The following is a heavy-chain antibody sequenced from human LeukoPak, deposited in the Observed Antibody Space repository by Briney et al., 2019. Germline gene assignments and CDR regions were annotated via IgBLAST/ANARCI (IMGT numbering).Heavy chain of an antibody. CDR2: MNPNSGNT. CDR3: ARAGLVVVTAENFYYMDV. J-gene: IGHJ6*03. V-gene: IGHV1-8*03. Sequence: VASVKVSCKASGYTFTAYYLHWVRQATGQGLEWMGWMNPNSGNTGYAQKFQGRVTITRNTSISTAYMELSSLRSEDTAVYYCARAGLVVVTAENFYYMDVWGKGTTVTVSS. CDR1: GYTFTAYY. D-gene: IGHD2-21*02.